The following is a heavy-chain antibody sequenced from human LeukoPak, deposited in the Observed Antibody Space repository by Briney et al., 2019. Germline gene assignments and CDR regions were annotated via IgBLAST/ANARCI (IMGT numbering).Heavy chain of an antibody. CDR1: GFTFSSYA. CDR2: ILGGGDTT. Sequence: GGSLRLSCAASGFTFSSYAMNWVRQAPGKGLEWVSAILGGGDTTSYADSVKGRFTIPRDNSKNTLYLQMNSLRAEDTAVYYCAKDLVSQRGVGSSEKVDYWGQGTLVTVSS. CDR3: AKDLVSQRGVGSSEKVDY. D-gene: IGHD3-10*01. V-gene: IGHV3-23*01. J-gene: IGHJ4*02.